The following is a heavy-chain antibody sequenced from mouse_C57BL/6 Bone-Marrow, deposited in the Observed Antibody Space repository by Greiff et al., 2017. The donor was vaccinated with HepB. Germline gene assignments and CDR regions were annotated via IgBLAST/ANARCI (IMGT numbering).Heavy chain of an antibody. CDR2: IYPGDGDT. Sequence: VQLQQSGPELVKPGASVKISCKASGYAFSSSWMNWVKQRPGKGLEWIGRIYPGDGDTNYNGKFKGKATITADTSSNTAYLQLSSLTSEDTAVYYCTTIRYWGQGTTLTVSS. CDR3: TTIRY. D-gene: IGHD1-1*01. J-gene: IGHJ2*01. V-gene: IGHV1-82*01. CDR1: GYAFSSSW.